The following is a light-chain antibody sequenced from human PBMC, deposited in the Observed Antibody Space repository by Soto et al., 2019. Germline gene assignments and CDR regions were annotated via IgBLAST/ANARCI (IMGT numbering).Light chain of an antibody. Sequence: EIVMTQSPATLSVSTGERATLSCRASQSVSSNLAWYQQKPGQVPRLLIYGASTRATGIPARFSGSGSGTEFTLTISSLQSEDFAVYYCQQYNNWPFTFGPGTKVDIK. CDR2: GAS. CDR3: QQYNNWPFT. CDR1: QSVSSN. J-gene: IGKJ3*01. V-gene: IGKV3D-15*01.